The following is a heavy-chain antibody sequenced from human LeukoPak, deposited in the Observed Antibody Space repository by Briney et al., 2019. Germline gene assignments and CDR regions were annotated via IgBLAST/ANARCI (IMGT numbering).Heavy chain of an antibody. CDR2: ISDSSSYI. CDR1: GFTFRSYS. CDR3: VRAWPYCSGGSCYSDY. V-gene: IGHV3-21*01. J-gene: IGHJ4*02. Sequence: GGSLRLSCAASGFTFRSYSMNWVRQAPGKGLEWVSSISDSSSYIYYADSVKGRFTISRDNAKNSLYLQMNSLRAEDTAVYYCVRAWPYCSGGSCYSDYWGQGTLVTVSS. D-gene: IGHD2-15*01.